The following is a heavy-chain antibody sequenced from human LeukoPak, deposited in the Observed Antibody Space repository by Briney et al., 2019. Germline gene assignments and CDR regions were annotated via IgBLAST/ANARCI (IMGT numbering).Heavy chain of an antibody. Sequence: SQTLSLTCAISGDSVSSNSAAWNWIRQSPSRGLECLGRTYYRSKWYNDYAVSVKSRITINPDASKNQFSLQLNSVTPEDTAVYYCARVLMVRGVLGFDPWGQGTLVTVSS. V-gene: IGHV6-1*01. CDR3: ARVLMVRGVLGFDP. CDR1: GDSVSSNSAA. J-gene: IGHJ5*02. D-gene: IGHD3-10*01. CDR2: TYYRSKWYN.